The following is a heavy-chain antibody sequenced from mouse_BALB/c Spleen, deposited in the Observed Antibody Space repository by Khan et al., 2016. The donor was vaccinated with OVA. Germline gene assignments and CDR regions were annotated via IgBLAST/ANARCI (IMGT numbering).Heavy chain of an antibody. D-gene: IGHD1-3*01. CDR3: AREWGSWFPY. Sequence: VQLQQSGTELARPGASVKLSCKASGYIFIDYNINWVKQRTGQGLEWIGEISPGSGNTYYNEKFQGQATLTADKYSRPAYMPLSGLTSEDSAVYCGAREWGSWFPYGGQGTLVTVSA. J-gene: IGHJ3*01. CDR1: GYIFIDYN. V-gene: IGHV1-77*01. CDR2: ISPGSGNT.